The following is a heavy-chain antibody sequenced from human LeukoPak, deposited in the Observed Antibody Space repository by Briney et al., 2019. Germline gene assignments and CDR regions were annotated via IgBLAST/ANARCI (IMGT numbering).Heavy chain of an antibody. CDR3: ARQGSSSGGY. D-gene: IGHD6-19*01. V-gene: IGHV4-4*02. CDR1: GGSISSSNW. Sequence: PSGTLSLTCAVSGGSISSSNWWSWVRPPPGKGLEWIGNIYYSGSTYYNPSLESRVTMSLDTSKNQFSLKLSSVTAADTAVYYCARQGSSSGGYWGQGTLVTVSS. CDR2: IYYSGST. J-gene: IGHJ4*02.